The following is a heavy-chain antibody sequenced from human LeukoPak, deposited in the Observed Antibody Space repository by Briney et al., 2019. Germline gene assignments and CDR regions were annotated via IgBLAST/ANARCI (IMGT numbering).Heavy chain of an antibody. CDR2: ISAYNGNT. CDR3: ARGEGYYYDSSGYYLFDY. D-gene: IGHD3-22*01. CDR1: GYTFTSYG. J-gene: IGHJ4*02. V-gene: IGHV1-18*01. Sequence: GASVKVSCKASGYTFTSYGISWVRQAPGQGLEWMGWISAYNGNTNYAQKLQGRVTMTTDTSTSTAYMELRSLRSDDTAVYYCARGEGYYYDSSGYYLFDYWGQGTLVTVSS.